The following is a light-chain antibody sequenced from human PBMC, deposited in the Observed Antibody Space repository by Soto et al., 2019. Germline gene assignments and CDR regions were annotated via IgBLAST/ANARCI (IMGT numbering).Light chain of an antibody. CDR1: QSVSNNY. Sequence: EIVLTQSPATLSVPPGEGATLSWRASQSVSNNYLAWYQQKPGQAPRLLIYGASSRATGIPDRFSGSGSGTDFTLTISRLEPEDFAVYYCQQYGSSSTFGGGTKVDIK. CDR3: QQYGSSST. V-gene: IGKV3-20*01. J-gene: IGKJ4*01. CDR2: GAS.